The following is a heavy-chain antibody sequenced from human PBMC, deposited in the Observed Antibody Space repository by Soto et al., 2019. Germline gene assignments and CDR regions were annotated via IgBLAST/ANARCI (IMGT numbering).Heavy chain of an antibody. CDR3: IQSRCGGDCLQSYASYYYSGMDV. CDR2: IYWDDDK. D-gene: IGHD2-21*02. Sequence: KESGPTLVKPTQTLTLTCTFSAFSLSTGGVGVGWIRQPPGKALEWLALIYWDDDKRYSPSLRSRLTITKDTSKNQVVLTMTNMDPVDTATYYCIQSRCGGDCLQSYASYYYSGMDVWGQGTTVTVSS. CDR1: AFSLSTGGVG. V-gene: IGHV2-5*02. J-gene: IGHJ6*02.